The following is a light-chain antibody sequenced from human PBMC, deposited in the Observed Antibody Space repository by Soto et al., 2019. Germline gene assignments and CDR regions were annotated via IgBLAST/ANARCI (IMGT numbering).Light chain of an antibody. CDR1: QSVSSNY. J-gene: IGKJ1*01. CDR2: DAS. CDR3: QHYGRSPPSWT. V-gene: IGKV3-20*01. Sequence: EIVLTQSPGTLSLSPGERATLSCRASQSVSSNYLAWYQQKPGQPPRLLISDASSRATGIPDRFSGSGSGTDFTLTISGLEPEDFAVYYCQHYGRSPPSWTFGQGTKVVIK.